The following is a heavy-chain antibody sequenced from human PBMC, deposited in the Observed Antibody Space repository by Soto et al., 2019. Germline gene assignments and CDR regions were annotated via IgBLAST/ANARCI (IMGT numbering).Heavy chain of an antibody. V-gene: IGHV4-34*01. J-gene: IGHJ4*02. CDR3: ARGRDRGYSYGDY. D-gene: IGHD5-18*01. CDR1: GGSFSGYY. Sequence: SETLSLTCAVYGGSFSGYYWSWIRQPPGKGLEWIGEINHSGSTNYNPSIKSRVTISVDTSKNQFSLKLSSVTAADTAVYYCARGRDRGYSYGDYWGQGTLVTVSS. CDR2: INHSGST.